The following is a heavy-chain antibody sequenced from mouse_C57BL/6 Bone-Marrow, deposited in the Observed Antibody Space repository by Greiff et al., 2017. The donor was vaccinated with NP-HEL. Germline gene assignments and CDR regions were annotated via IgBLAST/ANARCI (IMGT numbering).Heavy chain of an antibody. CDR3: AKMGITTVVATGRYFDY. D-gene: IGHD1-1*01. CDR2: IWGDGST. J-gene: IGHJ2*01. Sequence: VQLQQSGPGLVAPSQSLSITCTVSGFSLTSYGVSWVRQPPGKGLEWLGVIWGDGSTNYHSALISRLSISKDNSKSQVFLKLNSLQTDDTATYYCAKMGITTVVATGRYFDYWGQGTTLTVSS. V-gene: IGHV2-3*01. CDR1: GFSLTSYG.